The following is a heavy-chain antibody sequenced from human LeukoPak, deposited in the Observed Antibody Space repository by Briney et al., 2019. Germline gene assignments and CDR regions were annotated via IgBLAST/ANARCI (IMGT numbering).Heavy chain of an antibody. CDR1: GFTFSSYA. Sequence: GGSLRLSCTASGFTFSSYAMHWVRQAPGKGLGYVSAISSNGGSTYYANSVKGRFTISRDNSKNTLYLQMGCLRADDMAVYYCAREPRRSGYYDYWGQGTLVTVSS. V-gene: IGHV3-64*01. CDR3: AREPRRSGYYDY. CDR2: ISSNGGST. D-gene: IGHD3-22*01. J-gene: IGHJ4*02.